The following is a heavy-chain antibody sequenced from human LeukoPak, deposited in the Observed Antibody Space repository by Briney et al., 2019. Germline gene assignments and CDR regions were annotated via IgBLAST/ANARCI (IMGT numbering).Heavy chain of an antibody. J-gene: IGHJ3*02. Sequence: ASVKVSCKASGGTFSSYAISWVRQAPGQGLEWMGGIIPIFGTANYAQKFQGRVTITADESTSTAYMELRSPRSDDTAVYYCARDGKMGQLERRMNAFDIWGQGTMVTVSS. CDR2: IIPIFGTA. D-gene: IGHD1-1*01. V-gene: IGHV1-69*13. CDR1: GGTFSSYA. CDR3: ARDGKMGQLERRMNAFDI.